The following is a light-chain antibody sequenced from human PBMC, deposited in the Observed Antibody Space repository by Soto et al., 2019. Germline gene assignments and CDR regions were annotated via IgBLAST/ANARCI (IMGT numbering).Light chain of an antibody. CDR2: DAS. J-gene: IGKJ1*01. V-gene: IGKV3D-15*01. CDR1: QSVGND. CDR3: QQYFTSPWT. Sequence: EIVMTQSPATLSVSPGDRATLSCRASQSVGNDLAWYQQKPGQAPRLLIYDASTRATGIPARFSGSGSGTEFTLTISSLLSEDFAVYYCQQYFTSPWTFGQGTKVEI.